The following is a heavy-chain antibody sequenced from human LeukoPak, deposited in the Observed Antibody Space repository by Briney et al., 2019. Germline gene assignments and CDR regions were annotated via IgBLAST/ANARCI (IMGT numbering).Heavy chain of an antibody. J-gene: IGHJ5*02. CDR3: ARGRWELSFDP. CDR2: IKQDGSEK. Sequence: GGSLRLSCAASGFTFSSYWMSWVRQAPGKGLEWVANIKQDGSEKYYVDSVKGRFTISRDNAKNTLYLQMNSLRAEDTAVYYCARGRWELSFDPWGQGTLVTVSS. D-gene: IGHD1-26*01. CDR1: GFTFSSYW. V-gene: IGHV3-7*01.